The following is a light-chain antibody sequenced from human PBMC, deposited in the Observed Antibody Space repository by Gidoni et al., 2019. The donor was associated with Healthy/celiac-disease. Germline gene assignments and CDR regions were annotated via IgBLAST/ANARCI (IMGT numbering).Light chain of an antibody. CDR2: DDS. CDR1: NSGSKS. Sequence: SYVLTQPPSVSVAPGPTARITCGGNNSGSKSVHWYQQKPGQAPVLVVYDDSDRPSGIPARFAGSNSGNTATLTISRVEAGDEADYYCQVWDSRSDHPGFYVFGTGTKVTVL. CDR3: QVWDSRSDHPGFYV. J-gene: IGLJ1*01. V-gene: IGLV3-21*02.